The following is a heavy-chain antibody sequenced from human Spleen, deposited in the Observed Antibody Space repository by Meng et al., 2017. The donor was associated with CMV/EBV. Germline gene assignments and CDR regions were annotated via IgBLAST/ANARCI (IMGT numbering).Heavy chain of an antibody. CDR1: GFTFSSYA. CDR3: AKDTRTGGVALRPTGYGMDV. Sequence: GGSLRLSCAASGFTFSSYAMSWVRQAPGKGLEWVSAISGSGGGTYSADSVKGRFTIARDNSKNMLYLQMNSLRGEDTAVYYCAKDTRTGGVALRPTGYGMDVWGQGTTVTVSS. D-gene: IGHD6-6*01. J-gene: IGHJ6*02. V-gene: IGHV3-23*01. CDR2: ISGSGGGT.